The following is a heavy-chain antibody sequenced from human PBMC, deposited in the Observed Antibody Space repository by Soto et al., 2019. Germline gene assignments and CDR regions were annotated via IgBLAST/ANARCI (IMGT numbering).Heavy chain of an antibody. D-gene: IGHD3-10*01. CDR3: SRLRDTYFFDS. J-gene: IGHJ4*02. CDR1: GPPITRKP. CDR2: IFSSGST. V-gene: IGHV4-59*12. Sequence: PSETLSLTFPVSGPPITRKPGSRFRQAPGRGLEWIGNIFSSGSTNYNPSLKSRVAISVDTSKNQFSLKLSSVTAADTAVYYCSRLRDTYFFDSWGQGTPVTVSS.